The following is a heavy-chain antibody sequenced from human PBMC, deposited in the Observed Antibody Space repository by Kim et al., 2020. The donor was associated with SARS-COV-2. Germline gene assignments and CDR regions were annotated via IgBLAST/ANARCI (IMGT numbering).Heavy chain of an antibody. V-gene: IGHV1-69*13. J-gene: IGHJ6*02. CDR1: GGTFSSYA. Sequence: SVKVSCKASGGTFSSYAISWVRQAPGQGLEWMGGIIPIFGTANYAQKFQGRVTITADESTSTAYMELSSLRSEDTAVYYCARKWGGEYSSSYGYYYYGMDVWGQGTTVTVSS. D-gene: IGHD6-6*01. CDR3: ARKWGGEYSSSYGYYYYGMDV. CDR2: IIPIFGTA.